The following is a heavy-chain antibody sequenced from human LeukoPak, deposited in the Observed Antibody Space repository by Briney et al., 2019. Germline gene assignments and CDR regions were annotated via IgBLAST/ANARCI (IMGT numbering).Heavy chain of an antibody. V-gene: IGHV1-46*01. CDR2: INPSGGST. Sequence: ASVKVSCKASGYTFTSYHMHWVRQAPGQGLEIMGIINPSGGSTTCAQKFQGRVTMTRDTSTSTVYMELSSLRSEDTAVYYCAKLAAAGTAHYYFDYWGQGTLVTVSS. J-gene: IGHJ4*02. CDR3: AKLAAAGTAHYYFDY. CDR1: GYTFTSYH. D-gene: IGHD6-13*01.